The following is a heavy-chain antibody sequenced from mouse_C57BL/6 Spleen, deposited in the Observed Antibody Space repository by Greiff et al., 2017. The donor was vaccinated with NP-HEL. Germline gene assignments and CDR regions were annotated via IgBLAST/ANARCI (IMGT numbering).Heavy chain of an antibody. D-gene: IGHD1-1*01. Sequence: VKLQESGAELARPGASVKLSCKASGYTFTSYGISWVKQRTGQGLEWIGEIYPRSGNTYYNEKFKGKATLTADKSSSTAYMELRSLTSEDSAVYFCARKDYYGSSYFDDWGQGTTLTVSS. CDR1: GYTFTSYG. CDR3: ARKDYYGSSYFDD. CDR2: IYPRSGNT. J-gene: IGHJ2*01. V-gene: IGHV1-81*01.